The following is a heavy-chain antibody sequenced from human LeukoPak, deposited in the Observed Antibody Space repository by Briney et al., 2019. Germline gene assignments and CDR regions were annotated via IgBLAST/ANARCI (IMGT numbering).Heavy chain of an antibody. J-gene: IGHJ5*02. CDR1: GGSNSGDY. CDR2: IYPSGST. Sequence: SETLSLTCTMSGGSNSGDYWSWIRQPAGEGLEWIGRIYPSGSTYLYPSLKSRVSMSVDMSKSQIFLKVDSVTAADTAVYYCARGYASGCYSTWGQGILVTVSS. V-gene: IGHV4-4*07. CDR3: ARGYASGCYST. D-gene: IGHD3-10*01.